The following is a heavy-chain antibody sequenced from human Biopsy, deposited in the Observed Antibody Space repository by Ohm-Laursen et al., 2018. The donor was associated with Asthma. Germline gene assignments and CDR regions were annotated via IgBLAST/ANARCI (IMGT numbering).Heavy chain of an antibody. J-gene: IGHJ4*02. CDR2: HDHEEGGT. V-gene: IGHV1-24*01. CDR3: ASDFPKDYVRYNFQF. CDR1: GYSLTDLS. Sequence: SVKVSCKISGYSLTDLSMHWVRQAPGQGLEWVGGHDHEEGGTVNARRFQGRVTMTEDTSTGTAYMELSSLSSDDTAVYYCASDFPKDYVRYNFQFWGQGTLVTVSS. D-gene: IGHD4-17*01.